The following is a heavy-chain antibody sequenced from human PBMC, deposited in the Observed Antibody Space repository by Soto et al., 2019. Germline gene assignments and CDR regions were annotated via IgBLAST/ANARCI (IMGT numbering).Heavy chain of an antibody. CDR1: GGSISSSSYY. V-gene: IGHV4-39*01. CDR2: IYYSGST. D-gene: IGHD6-19*01. J-gene: IGHJ5*02. CDR3: ARHVGIGSGWYDWFDP. Sequence: QLQLQESGPGLVKPSETLSLTCTVSGGSISSSSYYWGWIRQPPGKGLEWIGSIYYSGSTYYNPSLKRRVTIAVATSKNQFSLKLSSVTAADTAVYYCARHVGIGSGWYDWFDPWGQGTLVTVSS.